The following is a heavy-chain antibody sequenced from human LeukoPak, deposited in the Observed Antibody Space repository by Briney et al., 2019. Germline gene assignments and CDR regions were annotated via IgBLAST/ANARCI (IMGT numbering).Heavy chain of an antibody. V-gene: IGHV3-7*01. CDR2: IKQDGSEK. CDR3: ARVFLKLPWLGPHFDY. D-gene: IGHD3-22*01. CDR1: GFTFSDYR. J-gene: IGHJ4*02. Sequence: GGSLRLSCAASGFTFSDYRMSWVRQAPGKGLEWVANIKQDGSEKYYVDSVKGRFTISRDNAKNSLYLQMNSLRAEDTAVYYCARVFLKLPWLGPHFDYWGQGTLVIVSS.